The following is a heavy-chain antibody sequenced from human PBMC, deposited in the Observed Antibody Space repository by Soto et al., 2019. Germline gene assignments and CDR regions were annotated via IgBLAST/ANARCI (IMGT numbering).Heavy chain of an antibody. D-gene: IGHD3-10*01. CDR1: GFTFTSSA. V-gene: IGHV1-58*01. CDR3: AALPPRGAAKD. Sequence: QMQLVQSGPEVKKPGTSVKVSCKASGFTFTSSAVQWVRQARGQRLEWIGWIVVGSGNTNYAQKFQERVTITRDMSTSTAYMELSSLRPEDTAVYYCAALPPRGAAKDWGQGTLVTVSS. J-gene: IGHJ1*01. CDR2: IVVGSGNT.